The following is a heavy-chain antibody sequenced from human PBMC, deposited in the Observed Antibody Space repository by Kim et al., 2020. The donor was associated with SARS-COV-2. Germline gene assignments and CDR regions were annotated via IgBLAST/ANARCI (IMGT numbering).Heavy chain of an antibody. V-gene: IGHV3-23*01. Sequence: GGSLRLSCAASGFTFSSYAMSWVRQAPGKGLEWVSAISGSGGSTYYADSVKGRFTISRDNSKNTLYLQMNSLRAEDTAVYYCAKTEGYSSSWYAFDLWGRGTLVTVSS. D-gene: IGHD6-13*01. CDR1: GFTFSSYA. J-gene: IGHJ2*01. CDR2: ISGSGGST. CDR3: AKTEGYSSSWYAFDL.